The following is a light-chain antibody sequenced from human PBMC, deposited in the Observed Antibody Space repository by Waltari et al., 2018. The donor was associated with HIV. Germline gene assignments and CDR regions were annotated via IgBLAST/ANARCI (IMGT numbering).Light chain of an antibody. Sequence: DTVLTQSPGTLSLSPGERTTLSCRASQSVSGSFLAWYQQKPGQAPRLLMYGASSRATGIPERFSGSGSGTDFTLIISRLEPEDFAVYFCHQYGNSPLTFGQGTKLEIK. V-gene: IGKV3-20*01. CDR3: HQYGNSPLT. CDR1: QSVSGSF. J-gene: IGKJ2*01. CDR2: GAS.